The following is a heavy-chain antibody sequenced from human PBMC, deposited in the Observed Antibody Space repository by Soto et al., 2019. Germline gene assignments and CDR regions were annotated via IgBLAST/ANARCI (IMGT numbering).Heavy chain of an antibody. CDR1: GFSFASFA. D-gene: IGHD3-3*01. Sequence: SLRLSCTTSGFSFASFAMTWVRQAPGKGLEWVATISGSDGKTYYADSVKGRFSISRDTSRNTLYLQMNSLRADDTAIYYCAKWSYLDYWGQGTRVTVSS. J-gene: IGHJ4*02. V-gene: IGHV3-23*01. CDR3: AKWSYLDY. CDR2: ISGSDGKT.